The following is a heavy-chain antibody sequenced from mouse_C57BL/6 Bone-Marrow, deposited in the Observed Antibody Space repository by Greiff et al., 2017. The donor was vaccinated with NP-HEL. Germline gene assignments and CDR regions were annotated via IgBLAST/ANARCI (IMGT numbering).Heavy chain of an antibody. Sequence: QVQLQQPGAELVKPGASVKMSCKASGYTFTSYWITWVKQRPGQGLEWIGDIYPGSGSTNYNEEFKSKATLTVTTSSSTAYMQLSSLTSEDSAVYYCARSRKSYGSSPSWFAYWGQGTLVTVSA. V-gene: IGHV1-55*01. J-gene: IGHJ3*01. CDR3: ARSRKSYGSSPSWFAY. D-gene: IGHD1-1*01. CDR1: GYTFTSYW. CDR2: IYPGSGST.